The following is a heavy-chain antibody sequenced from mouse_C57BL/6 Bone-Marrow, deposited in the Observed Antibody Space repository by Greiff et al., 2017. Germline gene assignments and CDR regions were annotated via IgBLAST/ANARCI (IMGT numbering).Heavy chain of an antibody. CDR1: GFNIKDDY. J-gene: IGHJ2*01. CDR3: TTAYYSNYVGY. CDR2: IDPENGGT. V-gene: IGHV14-4*01. D-gene: IGHD2-5*01. Sequence: EVQLQQSGAELVRPGASVKLSCTASGFNIKDDYMHWVKQRPEQGLEWIGWIDPENGGTEYASKFKGKATITADTSTNTAYLQLSSLTSEDTAVYYCTTAYYSNYVGYWGQGTTLTVSS.